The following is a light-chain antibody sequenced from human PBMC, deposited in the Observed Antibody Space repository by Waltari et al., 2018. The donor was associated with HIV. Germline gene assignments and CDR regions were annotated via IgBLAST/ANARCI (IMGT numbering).Light chain of an antibody. CDR2: EDI. CDR1: RSDVGSFNL. J-gene: IGLJ3*02. V-gene: IGLV2-23*01. CDR3: CSYAGSSNWV. Sequence: QSALTQPASVSGSPGQSIPIPCPGSRSDVGSFNLVSWSQQHPGNAPKLLIYEDINRPSGVPNRFSGSKSGNTASLTSSGLQAEDEADYYCCSYAGSSNWVFGGGTKLTVL.